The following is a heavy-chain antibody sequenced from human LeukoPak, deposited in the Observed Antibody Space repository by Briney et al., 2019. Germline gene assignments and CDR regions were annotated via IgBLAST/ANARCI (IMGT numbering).Heavy chain of an antibody. CDR2: ISSSGSTI. Sequence: TGGSLRLSCAASGFTFSSYEMNWVRQAPGKGLEWVSYISSSGSTIYYADSVKGRFTISRDNSKNTLYLQMNSLRADDTAVYHCAKEKKSGGWPIDYWGQGALVTVSS. D-gene: IGHD2-15*01. J-gene: IGHJ4*02. CDR3: AKEKKSGGWPIDY. V-gene: IGHV3-48*03. CDR1: GFTFSSYE.